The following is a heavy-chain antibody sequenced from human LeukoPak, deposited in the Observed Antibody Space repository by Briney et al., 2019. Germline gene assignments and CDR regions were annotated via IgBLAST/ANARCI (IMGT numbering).Heavy chain of an antibody. Sequence: SVKVSCKASGGTFSSYAISWVRQAPGQGLGWMGGIIPIFGTANYAQKFQGRVTITADESTSTAYMELSSLRSEDTAVYYCAACERWLQFSYMDVWGKGTTVTISS. CDR2: IIPIFGTA. CDR1: GGTFSSYA. D-gene: IGHD5-24*01. V-gene: IGHV1-69*01. J-gene: IGHJ6*03. CDR3: AACERWLQFSYMDV.